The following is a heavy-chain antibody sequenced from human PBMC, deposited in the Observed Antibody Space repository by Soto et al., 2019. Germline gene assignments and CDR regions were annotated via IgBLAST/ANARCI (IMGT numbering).Heavy chain of an antibody. CDR2: IIPIFGTA. J-gene: IGHJ6*02. V-gene: IGHV1-69*13. CDR1: GGTFSSYA. D-gene: IGHD5-18*01. CDR3: ARVARYSYYSGMDV. Sequence: ASVKVSCKASGGTFSSYAISWVRQAPGQGLEWMGGIIPIFGTANYAQKFQGRVTITADESTSTAYMELSSLRSEDTAVYYCARVARYSYYSGMDVSGQGTKVTVYS.